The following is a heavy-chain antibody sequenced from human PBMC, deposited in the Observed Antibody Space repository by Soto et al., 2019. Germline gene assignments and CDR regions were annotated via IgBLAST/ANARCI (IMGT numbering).Heavy chain of an antibody. J-gene: IGHJ4*02. CDR2: IYYRGRT. Sequence: QVQLQESGPGLVKPSPTLSLTCTVSGGSISSGDYYWSWLRQPPGKGLEWIGYIYYRGRTYSNPSLKRRVTISVDTSKNQFSLKMSSVTAADTAVYYCARAPRSWDCVWGTYRSTDFDYWGQGTLVTVSS. D-gene: IGHD3-16*02. CDR3: ARAPRSWDCVWGTYRSTDFDY. V-gene: IGHV4-30-4*01. CDR1: GGSISSGDYY.